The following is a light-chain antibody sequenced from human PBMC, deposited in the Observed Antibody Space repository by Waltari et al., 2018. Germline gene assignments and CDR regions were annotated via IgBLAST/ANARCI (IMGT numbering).Light chain of an antibody. CDR1: QSLVFHDGNTF. Sequence: DIVMTQSPLSLSVTPGQPASISCRSSQSLVFHDGNTFLHWFQQRPGQSPRRLIYKVCNRDSGVPDRFSGSGSGTDFTLKISRVEAEDVGVYYCMQGAHWPPMYTFGQGTKLEI. J-gene: IGKJ2*01. CDR2: KVC. CDR3: MQGAHWPPMYT. V-gene: IGKV2-30*01.